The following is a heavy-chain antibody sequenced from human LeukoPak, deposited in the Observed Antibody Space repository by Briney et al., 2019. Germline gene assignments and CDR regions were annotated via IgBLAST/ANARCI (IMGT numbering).Heavy chain of an antibody. Sequence: PGGSLRLSCAASGFTFSSYAMSWVRQAPGKGLEWVSAISGSGGSTYYADSVKGRFTISRDNSKNTLYLQMNSLRAEDTAVYYCAKEMVVWFGNPDNWFDPWGQGTLVTVSS. V-gene: IGHV3-23*01. CDR2: ISGSGGST. CDR1: GFTFSSYA. CDR3: AKEMVVWFGNPDNWFDP. D-gene: IGHD3-10*01. J-gene: IGHJ5*02.